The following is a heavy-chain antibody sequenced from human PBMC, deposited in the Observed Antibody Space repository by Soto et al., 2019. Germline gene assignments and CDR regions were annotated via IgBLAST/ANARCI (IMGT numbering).Heavy chain of an antibody. CDR2: IIPIFGTA. V-gene: IGHV1-69*13. CDR1: GGTFSSHA. D-gene: IGHD3-22*01. J-gene: IGHJ4*02. Sequence: SVKVSCKASGGTFSSHAISWVRQAPGQGLEWMGGIIPIFGTANYAQKFQGRVTITADESTSTAYMELSSLRSEDTAVYYCARSSPYYYDSSGYPLDYWGQGTLVTVSS. CDR3: ARSSPYYYDSSGYPLDY.